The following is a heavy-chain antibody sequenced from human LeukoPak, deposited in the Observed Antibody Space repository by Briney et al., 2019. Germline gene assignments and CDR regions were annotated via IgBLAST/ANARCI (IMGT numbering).Heavy chain of an antibody. CDR3: ARASGDYYDSSGVGYFDY. CDR2: IIPIFGTA. CDR1: GGTFGSYA. J-gene: IGHJ4*02. V-gene: IGHV1-69*05. D-gene: IGHD3-22*01. Sequence: ASVKVSCKASGGTFGSYAISWVRQAPGQGLEWMGGIIPIFGTANYAQKFQGRVTITTDESTSTAYMELSSLRSEDTAVYYCARASGDYYDSSGVGYFDYWGQGTLVTVSS.